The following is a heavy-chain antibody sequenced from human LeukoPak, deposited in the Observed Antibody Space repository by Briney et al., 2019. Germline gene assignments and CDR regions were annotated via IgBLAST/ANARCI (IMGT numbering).Heavy chain of an antibody. J-gene: IGHJ4*02. CDR3: ARGSGVLVDPFDY. V-gene: IGHV3-48*03. Sequence: PGGSLRLSCAASGFTFSSYEMNWVRQAPGKGLERVSYISSSGSTIYYADSVKGRFTISRDNAKNSLYLQMNSLRAEDTAVYYCARGSGVLVDPFDYWGQGTLVTVSS. D-gene: IGHD3-10*01. CDR1: GFTFSSYE. CDR2: ISSSGSTI.